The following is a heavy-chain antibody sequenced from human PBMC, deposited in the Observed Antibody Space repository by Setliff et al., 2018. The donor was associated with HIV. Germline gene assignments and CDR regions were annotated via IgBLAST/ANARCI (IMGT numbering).Heavy chain of an antibody. V-gene: IGHV3-7*03. D-gene: IGHD1-26*01. Sequence: GGSLRLSCAASGFTFSNAWMSWVRQAPGKGLEWVASINQDESEKYYVDSVKGRFTISRDNAANSLYLQMSSLRAEDTAVYYCAREVVGATERYYFDCWGQGTLVTVSS. CDR1: GFTFSNAW. CDR3: AREVVGATERYYFDC. J-gene: IGHJ4*02. CDR2: INQDESEK.